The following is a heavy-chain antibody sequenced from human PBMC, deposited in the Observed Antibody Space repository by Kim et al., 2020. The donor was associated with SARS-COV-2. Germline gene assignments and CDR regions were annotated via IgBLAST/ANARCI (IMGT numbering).Heavy chain of an antibody. J-gene: IGHJ3*02. CDR2: IYYSGST. V-gene: IGHV4-59*01. Sequence: SETLSLTCTVSGGSISSYYWSWIRQPPGKGLEWIGYIYYSGSTNYNPSLKSRVTISVDTSKNQFSLKLSSVTAADTAVYYCARRHNWNYLYDAFDIWGQGTMVTVSS. CDR3: ARRHNWNYLYDAFDI. CDR1: GGSISSYY. D-gene: IGHD1-7*01.